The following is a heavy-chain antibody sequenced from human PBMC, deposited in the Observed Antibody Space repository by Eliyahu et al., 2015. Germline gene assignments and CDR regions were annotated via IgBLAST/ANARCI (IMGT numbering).Heavy chain of an antibody. J-gene: IGHJ4*02. CDR3: ARGYCTNGVCYTGGYFDY. CDR1: GGTFSSYA. V-gene: IGHV1-69*06. Sequence: QVQLVQSGAEVKKPGSSVKVSCKASGGTFSSYAISWVRQAPGQGLEWMGGIIPIFGTAXYAQKFQGRVTITADKSTSTAYMELSSLRSEDTAVYYCARGYCTNGVCYTGGYFDYWGQGTLVTVSS. D-gene: IGHD2-8*01. CDR2: IIPIFGTA.